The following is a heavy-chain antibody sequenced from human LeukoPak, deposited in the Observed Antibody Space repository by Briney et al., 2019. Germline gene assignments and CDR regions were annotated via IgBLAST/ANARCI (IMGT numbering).Heavy chain of an antibody. D-gene: IGHD2-2*01. CDR2: IYYSGST. CDR3: ARDRVVVVPAAMRRGYYFDY. V-gene: IGHV4-61*01. J-gene: IGHJ4*02. CDR1: GGSVSSGSCY. Sequence: SETLSLTCTVSGGSVSSGSCYWSWIRQPPGKGLEWIGYIYYSGSTNYNPSLKSRVTISVDTSKNQFSLKLSSVTAADTAVYYCARDRVVVVPAAMRRGYYFDYWGQGTLVTVSS.